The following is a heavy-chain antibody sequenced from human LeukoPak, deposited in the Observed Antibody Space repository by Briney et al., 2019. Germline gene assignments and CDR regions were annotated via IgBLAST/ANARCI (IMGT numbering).Heavy chain of an antibody. CDR2: IYYSGST. Sequence: SETLSLTCTVSGGSISSSSYYWDWIRRPPGKGLEWIGSIYYSGSTYYNPSLKSRVTMSVDTSKNQFSLNLTSVTAADTAVYYCARPRLLYGSGPILVWGQGNLVTVSS. D-gene: IGHD3-10*01. V-gene: IGHV4-39*07. CDR3: ARPRLLYGSGPILV. J-gene: IGHJ4*02. CDR1: GGSISSSSYY.